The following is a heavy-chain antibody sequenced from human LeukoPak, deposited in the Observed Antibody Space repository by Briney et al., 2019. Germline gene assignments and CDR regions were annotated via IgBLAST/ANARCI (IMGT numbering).Heavy chain of an antibody. CDR1: GYTFTSYG. D-gene: IGHD3-3*01. J-gene: IGHJ6*03. Sequence: GASVKVSCKASGYTFTSYGISWVRQPPGQGLEWMGGISAYNGNTNYAQKLQGRVTMTTDTSASTAYMELRSLRSDDTAVYYCARNFGVVIRYYYYYMDVWGKGTTVTVSS. V-gene: IGHV1-18*01. CDR3: ARNFGVVIRYYYYYMDV. CDR2: ISAYNGNT.